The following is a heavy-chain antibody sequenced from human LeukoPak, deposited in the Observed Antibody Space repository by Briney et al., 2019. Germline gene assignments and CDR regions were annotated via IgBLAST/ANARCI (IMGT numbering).Heavy chain of an antibody. V-gene: IGHV3-33*06. Sequence: PGGSLRLSWAAFGFTFSSYGMHWVRQAPGKGMEWVGVIWYDGSNKYYTDSVKGRFTISRDNSKNTLYLQMSSLRAEDTAVYYCAKAYYDFWSGPALYYFDYWGQGTLVTVSS. CDR1: GFTFSSYG. CDR3: AKAYYDFWSGPALYYFDY. J-gene: IGHJ4*02. D-gene: IGHD3-3*01. CDR2: IWYDGSNK.